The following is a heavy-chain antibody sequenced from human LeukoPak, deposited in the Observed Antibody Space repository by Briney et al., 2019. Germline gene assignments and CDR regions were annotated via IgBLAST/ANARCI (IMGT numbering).Heavy chain of an antibody. V-gene: IGHV1-69*01. CDR1: GGTFSSYA. J-gene: IGHJ4*02. CDR3: AKWGGYSSKWYYFDY. CDR2: IIPIFGTA. Sequence: GASVKVSCKASGGTFSSYAISWVRQAPGQGLEWMGGIIPIFGTANYAQKFQGRVTITADESTSTAYMELSSLRSEDTAVYYCAKWGGYSSKWYYFDYWGQGTLVTVSS. D-gene: IGHD6-13*01.